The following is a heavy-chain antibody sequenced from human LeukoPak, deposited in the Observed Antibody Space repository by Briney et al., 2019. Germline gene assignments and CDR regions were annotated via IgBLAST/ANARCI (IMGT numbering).Heavy chain of an antibody. CDR1: GFTFSSYA. Sequence: GGSLRLSCAASGFTFSSYAMSWVRQAPGKGLEWVSYMSNTGSLIYYADSVKGRFTISRDNSKKSLYLQMNSLRVEDTAVYFCARDPGDYYDSSGSFDYWGQGTLVTVSS. V-gene: IGHV3-21*04. CDR2: MSNTGSLI. J-gene: IGHJ4*02. D-gene: IGHD3-22*01. CDR3: ARDPGDYYDSSGSFDY.